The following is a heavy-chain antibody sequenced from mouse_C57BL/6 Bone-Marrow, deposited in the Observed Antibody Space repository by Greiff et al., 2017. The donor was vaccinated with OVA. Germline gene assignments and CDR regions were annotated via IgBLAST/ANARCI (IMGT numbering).Heavy chain of an antibody. CDR1: GFTFSSYA. V-gene: IGHV5-4*01. Sequence: EVKLVESGGGLVKPGGSLKLSCAASGFTFSSYALSWVRQTPEKRLEWVATISDGGSYTYYPDNVKGRFTISRDKAKNNLYRQMSHLKSEDTAMYYCARDYYKDYWGQGTTLTVSS. CDR2: ISDGGSYT. CDR3: ARDYYKDY. D-gene: IGHD2-12*01. J-gene: IGHJ2*01.